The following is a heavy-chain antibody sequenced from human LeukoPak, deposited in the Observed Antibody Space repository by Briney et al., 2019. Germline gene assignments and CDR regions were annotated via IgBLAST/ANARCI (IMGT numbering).Heavy chain of an antibody. J-gene: IGHJ5*02. V-gene: IGHV1-8*01. CDR2: MNPNSGNT. D-gene: IGHD2-15*01. CDR3: ARDWYCSGGSCYDCFDP. CDR1: GYTFTSYD. Sequence: ASVKVSCKASGYTFTSYDINWVRQATGQGLEWMGWMNPNSGNTGYAQKLQGRVTMTTDSSTSTAYMELRSLRSDDTAVYHYARDWYCSGGSCYDCFDPWGQGTLVTVSS.